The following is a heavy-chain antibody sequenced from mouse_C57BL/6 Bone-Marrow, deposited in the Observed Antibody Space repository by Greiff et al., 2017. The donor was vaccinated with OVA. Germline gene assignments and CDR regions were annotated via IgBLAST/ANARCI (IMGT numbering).Heavy chain of an antibody. CDR1: GFTFSDYY. D-gene: IGHD2-3*01. CDR3: ARSDGYYLDY. V-gene: IGHV5-16*01. Sequence: EVMLVESEGGLVQPGRSMKLSCTASGFTFSDYYMAWVRQVPEKGLEWVANINYDGSSTYYLDSLKSRFIISRDNAKNILYLQMSSLKSEDTATYYCARSDGYYLDYWGQGTTLTVSS. J-gene: IGHJ2*01. CDR2: INYDGSST.